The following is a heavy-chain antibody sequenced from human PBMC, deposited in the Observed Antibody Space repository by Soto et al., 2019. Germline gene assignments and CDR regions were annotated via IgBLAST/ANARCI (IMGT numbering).Heavy chain of an antibody. D-gene: IGHD1-7*01. J-gene: IGHJ4*02. CDR2: INPNSGDT. Sequence: QVQLVQSGAEVKKPGASVKVSCKASGYTFTGYYIHWVRQAPGQGLEWMGWINPNSGDTNYPQKFQGRVTMTWATPISTAYMELSSLTSDDTAMYYCARGGPRTTDRFDYWGQGTLVTVSS. CDR3: ARGGPRTTDRFDY. V-gene: IGHV1-2*02. CDR1: GYTFTGYY.